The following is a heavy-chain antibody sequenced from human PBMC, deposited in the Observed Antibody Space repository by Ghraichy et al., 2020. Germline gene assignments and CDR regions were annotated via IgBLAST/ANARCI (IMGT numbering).Heavy chain of an antibody. Sequence: GGSLRLSCAASGFTFSSYAMSWVRQAPGKGLEWVSSINNNGDSTYYADSVKGRFTISRDNSKKTLYLQMNSLRAEDTAVYYCAKDPWRGGSYYFDYCGQGTLVTVSS. D-gene: IGHD1-26*01. V-gene: IGHV3-23*01. CDR3: AKDPWRGGSYYFDY. CDR2: INNNGDST. J-gene: IGHJ4*02. CDR1: GFTFSSYA.